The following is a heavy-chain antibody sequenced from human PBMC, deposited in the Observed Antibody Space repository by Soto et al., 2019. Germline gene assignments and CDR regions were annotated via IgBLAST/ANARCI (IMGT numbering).Heavy chain of an antibody. Sequence: EVQLVESGGGLVQPGGSLRLSCAASGFAFRSYWMHWVRQVPGKGLVWVSRINNDETTTNYADSVKGRLTISRDNAENTLYLQMNSLRVEDTAVYYCASGVVGGVIVHWGQGTLVTVSS. CDR2: INNDETTT. J-gene: IGHJ5*02. V-gene: IGHV3-74*01. CDR3: ASGVVGGVIVH. D-gene: IGHD3-16*01. CDR1: GFAFRSYW.